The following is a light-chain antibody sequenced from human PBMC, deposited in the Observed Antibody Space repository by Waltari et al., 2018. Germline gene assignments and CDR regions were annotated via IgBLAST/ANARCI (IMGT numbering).Light chain of an antibody. CDR1: QNLVHSDGNTY. Sequence: DVVITDSPLSRPVALVQPASSPCRSRQNLVHSDGNTYLSWFQQRPGQSPRRLIYNLSNRDSGVPDRFSGSGSGTDFTLKISRVEAEDVGVYYCMQATHCSPGTFGQGTKVEIK. V-gene: IGKV2-30*02. CDR2: NLS. CDR3: MQATHCSPGT. J-gene: IGKJ1*01.